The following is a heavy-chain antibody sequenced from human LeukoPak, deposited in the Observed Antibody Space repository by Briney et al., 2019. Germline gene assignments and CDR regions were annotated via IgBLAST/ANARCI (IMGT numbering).Heavy chain of an antibody. J-gene: IGHJ4*02. Sequence: GGSLRLSCAVSGFTFSSYSMSWVRQAPGKGLEWISYISSTGSTVYYADSVEGRFTISRDNSKNTLYLQMNSLRAEDTAVYYCARGPSGYHNTGGQGTLVTVSS. CDR2: ISSTGSTV. D-gene: IGHD5-12*01. CDR3: ARGPSGYHNT. CDR1: GFTFSSYS. V-gene: IGHV3-48*01.